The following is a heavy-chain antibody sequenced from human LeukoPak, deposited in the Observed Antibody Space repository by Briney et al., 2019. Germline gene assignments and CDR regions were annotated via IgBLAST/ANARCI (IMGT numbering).Heavy chain of an antibody. CDR3: AKDSANPIIYYMDV. V-gene: IGHV3-30*02. CDR2: IQYDGSNK. D-gene: IGHD5-12*01. CDR1: GFTFSSYG. J-gene: IGHJ6*03. Sequence: GGSLRLSCAASGFTFSSYGMHWVRQAPGKGLEWVAFIQYDGSNKYYADSVKGRFTISRDNSKNTLYLQMNSLRGEDTALYYCAKDSANPIIYYMDVWGKGATVTISS.